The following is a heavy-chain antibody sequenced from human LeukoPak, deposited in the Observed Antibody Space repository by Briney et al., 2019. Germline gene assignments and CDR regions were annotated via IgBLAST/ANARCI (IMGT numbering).Heavy chain of an antibody. CDR2: IYYSGST. V-gene: IGHV4-39*07. CDR1: GGSISSSSYY. CDR3: ARGGRVVPPLAGLDAFDI. D-gene: IGHD2-2*01. J-gene: IGHJ3*02. Sequence: SETLSLTCTVSGGSISSSSYYWGWIRQPPGKGLEWIGSIYYSGSTYYNPSLKSRVTISVDTSKNQFSLKLSSVTAADTAAYYCARGGRVVPPLAGLDAFDIWGQGTMVTVSS.